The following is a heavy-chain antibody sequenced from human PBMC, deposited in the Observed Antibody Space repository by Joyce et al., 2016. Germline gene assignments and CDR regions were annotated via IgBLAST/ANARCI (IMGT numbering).Heavy chain of an antibody. D-gene: IGHD5-12*01. V-gene: IGHV4-4*02. Sequence: QVQLQESGPGLVKPSGTLSLTCAVSGGSSSSAHWWSWVRQPPGKGMEWIGEIYLGGSTTYNPSLMSRVTISVDKSKNQLSLKMNSVTAADTAVYYCARNGAYSQDSWGQGTLVTVSS. J-gene: IGHJ5*01. CDR2: IYLGGST. CDR3: ARNGAYSQDS. CDR1: GGSSSSAHW.